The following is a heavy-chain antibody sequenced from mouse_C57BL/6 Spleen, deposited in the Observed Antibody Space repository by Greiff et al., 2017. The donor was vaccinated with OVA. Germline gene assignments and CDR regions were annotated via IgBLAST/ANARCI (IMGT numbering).Heavy chain of an antibody. CDR1: GYSITSGYY. Sequence: EVKVEESGPGLVKPSQSLSLTCSVTGYSITSGYYWNWIRQFPGNKLEWMGYISYDGSNNYNPSLKNRISITRDTSKNQFFLKLNSVTTEDTATYYCARARGNWYFDVWGTGTTVTVSS. V-gene: IGHV3-6*01. CDR2: ISYDGSN. CDR3: ARARGNWYFDV. J-gene: IGHJ1*03.